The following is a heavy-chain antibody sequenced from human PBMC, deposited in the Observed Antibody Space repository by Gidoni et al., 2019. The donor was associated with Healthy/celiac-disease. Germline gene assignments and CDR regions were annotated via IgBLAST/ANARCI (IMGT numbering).Heavy chain of an antibody. J-gene: IGHJ6*02. CDR1: GFTVISNY. D-gene: IGHD3-3*01. CDR3: ARNSDFWSGYYYGMDV. CDR2: IYSGGRT. V-gene: IGHV3-66*01. Sequence: EVQLVESGVGLVPPGGSLRLSCAASGFTVISNYMSWVRQAPGQGLEWVSVIYSGGRTYYADSVKGRFTISRDNSKNTLYLQMNSLRAEDTAVYYCARNSDFWSGYYYGMDVWGQGTTVTVSS.